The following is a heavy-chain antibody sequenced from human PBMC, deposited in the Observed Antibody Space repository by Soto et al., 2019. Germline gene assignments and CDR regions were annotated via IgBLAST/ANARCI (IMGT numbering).Heavy chain of an antibody. Sequence: ASVKVSCKTSGYTFTTYPMHWVRQAPGQRLEWMGWINAGNGNTKYSQKFQGRVTITRDTSASTAYMELSSLRSEDTAVYYCAREYYYGSGWDYYYYGMDVWGQGTTVTVSS. D-gene: IGHD3-10*01. CDR2: INAGNGNT. CDR3: AREYYYGSGWDYYYYGMDV. CDR1: GYTFTTYP. V-gene: IGHV1-3*01. J-gene: IGHJ6*02.